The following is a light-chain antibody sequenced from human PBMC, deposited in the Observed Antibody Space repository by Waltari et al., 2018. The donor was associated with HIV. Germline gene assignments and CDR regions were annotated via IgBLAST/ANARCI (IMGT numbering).Light chain of an antibody. J-gene: IGLJ2*01. V-gene: IGLV1-44*01. CDR1: SSNIGSNA. CDR3: ATWDFSLNGRVV. Sequence: QSVLTQPPSASGTPGQRVTISCSGSSSNIGSNAVHWYQHLPGPAPKLLIYGNDERPSGVPDRFSGSKSGTSASLAISGLQSEDEGDYYCATWDFSLNGRVVFGGGTKLTVL. CDR2: GND.